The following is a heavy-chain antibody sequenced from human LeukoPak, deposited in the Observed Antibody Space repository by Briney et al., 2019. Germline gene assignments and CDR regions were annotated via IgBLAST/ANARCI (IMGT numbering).Heavy chain of an antibody. D-gene: IGHD2-21*02. Sequence: GGSLRLSCAASGFTFSSYAMSWVRQAPGKGLEWVAFIRYDGSHEHYIESVKGRFTVSRDNSKNTLYLQMNSLRVDDTAVYFCAKEVRVVTAILYFDHWGQGSLVTVSS. CDR2: IRYDGSHE. J-gene: IGHJ4*01. V-gene: IGHV3-30*02. CDR1: GFTFSSYA. CDR3: AKEVRVVTAILYFDH.